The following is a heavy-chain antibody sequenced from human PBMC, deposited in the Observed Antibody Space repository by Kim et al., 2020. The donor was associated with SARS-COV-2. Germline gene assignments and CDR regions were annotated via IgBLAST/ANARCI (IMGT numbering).Heavy chain of an antibody. D-gene: IGHD3-16*01. J-gene: IGHJ5*02. V-gene: IGHV4-31*03. CDR1: GGSISSGGYY. CDR2: IYYSGST. Sequence: SETLSLTCTVSGGSISSGGYYWSWIRQHPGKGLEWIGYIYYSGSTYYNPSLKSRVTISVDTSKNQFYLKLSAVTAADTAVDYCARGGRGGNWFDPWGQGTLVTVSS. CDR3: ARGGRGGNWFDP.